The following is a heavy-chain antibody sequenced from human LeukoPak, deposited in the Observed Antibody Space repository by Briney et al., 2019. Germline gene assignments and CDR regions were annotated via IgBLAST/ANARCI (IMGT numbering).Heavy chain of an antibody. CDR2: LSYSGST. V-gene: IGHV4-61*01. Sequence: SETLSLTCTVSGDSVSRGTYHWRWVRQPPGKGREWIGFLSYSGSTNYNPSLKSRITISVDMSKNQFSLKVRSVTAADTAVYYCARGPYVWGQGTMVTVSS. CDR1: GDSVSRGTYH. CDR3: ARGPYV. J-gene: IGHJ3*01.